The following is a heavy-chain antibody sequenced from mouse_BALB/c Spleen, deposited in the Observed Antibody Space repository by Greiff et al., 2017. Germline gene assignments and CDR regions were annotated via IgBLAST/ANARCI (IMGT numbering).Heavy chain of an antibody. Sequence: DVKLVESGGGLVKPGGSLKLSCAASGFTFSSYAMSWVRQTPEKRLEWVASISSGGSTYYPDSVKGRFTISRDNARNILYLQMSSLRSEDTAMYYCARERYGNYLAWFAYWGQGTLVTVSA. CDR3: ARERYGNYLAWFAY. D-gene: IGHD2-10*02. J-gene: IGHJ3*01. V-gene: IGHV5-6-5*01. CDR2: ISSGGST. CDR1: GFTFSSYA.